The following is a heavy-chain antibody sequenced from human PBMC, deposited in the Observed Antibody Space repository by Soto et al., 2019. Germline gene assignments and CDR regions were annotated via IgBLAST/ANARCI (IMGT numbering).Heavy chain of an antibody. CDR3: TTEQGFWSGYYPY. Sequence: EVQLVESGGGLVKPGGSLRLSCAASGFTFSNAWMSWVRQAPGKGLEWVGSIKSKTDGGTTDYAAPVKGRFTISRDDSKNTLYLQMNSLKTEDTAVYYCTTEQGFWSGYYPYWGQGTLVTVSS. CDR2: IKSKTDGGTT. V-gene: IGHV3-15*01. D-gene: IGHD3-3*01. J-gene: IGHJ4*02. CDR1: GFTFSNAW.